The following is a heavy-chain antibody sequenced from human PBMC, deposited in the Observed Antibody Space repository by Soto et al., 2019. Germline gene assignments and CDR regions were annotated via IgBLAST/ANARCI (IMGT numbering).Heavy chain of an antibody. D-gene: IGHD3-16*01. V-gene: IGHV3-23*01. CDR1: GFTFSSYA. J-gene: IGHJ4*02. CDR2: ISGSGGST. Sequence: EVQLLESGGGLVQPGGSLRLSCAASGFTFSSYAMSWVRQAPGEGLEWVSAISGSGGSTYYADPVKGQFTISRYNSKHTLYLQMNSLRAEDTAVYYCAPGSFMIRFDYWGQGTLVTVSS. CDR3: APGSFMIRFDY.